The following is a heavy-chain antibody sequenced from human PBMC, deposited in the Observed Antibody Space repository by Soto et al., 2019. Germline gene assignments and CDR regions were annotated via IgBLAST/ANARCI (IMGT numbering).Heavy chain of an antibody. J-gene: IGHJ4*02. V-gene: IGHV1-18*04. D-gene: IGHD3-3*01. CDR2: ISAYNGNT. CDR3: AREMEISGAYISFAY. CDR1: GYTFTNYG. Sequence: ASVKVSCKASGYTFTNYGLSWVRQAPGQGLEWMGWISAYNGNTNYVQSLQDRVGMTRDTSTSTVYMELRSLRSDDTAVYYCAREMEISGAYISFAYLGQGTLVTVSS.